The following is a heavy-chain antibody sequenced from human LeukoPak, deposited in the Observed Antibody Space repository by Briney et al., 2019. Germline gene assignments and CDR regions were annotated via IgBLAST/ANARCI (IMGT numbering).Heavy chain of an antibody. Sequence: PGGSLRLSCAASGFTFSSYWMSWVRQAPGKGLEWVANIKQDGSEKYYVDSVKGRFTISRDNAKNSLYLQMNSLRAEDTAVYYCARDRVSMATWPKQIDYWGQGTLVTVSS. D-gene: IGHD5-24*01. CDR1: GFTFSSYW. CDR3: ARDRVSMATWPKQIDY. V-gene: IGHV3-7*01. J-gene: IGHJ4*02. CDR2: IKQDGSEK.